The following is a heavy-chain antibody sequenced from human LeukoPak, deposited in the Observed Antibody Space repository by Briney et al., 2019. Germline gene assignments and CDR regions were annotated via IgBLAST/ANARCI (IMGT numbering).Heavy chain of an antibody. CDR1: GGSISSYY. CDR3: ARERRGAAAGTLYDY. CDR2: IYYSGST. V-gene: IGHV4-59*01. J-gene: IGHJ4*02. D-gene: IGHD6-13*01. Sequence: SETLSLTCPVSGGSISSYYWSWIRQPPGKGLEWIGYIYYSGSTNYNPSLKSRVTISVDTSKNQFSLKLSSVTAADTAVYYCARERRGAAAGTLYDYWAREPWSPSPQ.